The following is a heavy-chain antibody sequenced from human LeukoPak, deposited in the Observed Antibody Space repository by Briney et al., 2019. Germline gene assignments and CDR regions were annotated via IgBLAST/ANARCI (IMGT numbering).Heavy chain of an antibody. CDR1: GFTFSSYS. CDR2: ISYDGSNK. J-gene: IGHJ6*02. V-gene: IGHV3-30*03. Sequence: GGSLRLSCAASGFTFSSYSMNWVRQAPGKGLEWVAVISYDGSNKYYADSVKGRFTISRDNSKNTLYLQMNSLRAEDTAVYYCARDSVNLVYCGGDCYPYYYYYYGMDVWGQGTTVTVSS. D-gene: IGHD2-21*02. CDR3: ARDSVNLVYCGGDCYPYYYYYYGMDV.